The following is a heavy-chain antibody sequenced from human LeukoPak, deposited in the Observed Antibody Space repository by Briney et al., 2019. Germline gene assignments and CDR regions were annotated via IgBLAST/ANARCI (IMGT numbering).Heavy chain of an antibody. CDR3: AREALGGGGY. CDR2: IYSSGST. J-gene: IGHJ4*02. D-gene: IGHD3-10*01. V-gene: IGHV3-66*01. Sequence: GGSLRLSCAASGFTVSSNYMSWVRQAPGKGLEWLSIIYSSGSTYYPDSVKGRFTISRDNSKNTLYLQMNSLRAEDTAVYYCAREALGGGGYWGQGTLVTVSS. CDR1: GFTVSSNY.